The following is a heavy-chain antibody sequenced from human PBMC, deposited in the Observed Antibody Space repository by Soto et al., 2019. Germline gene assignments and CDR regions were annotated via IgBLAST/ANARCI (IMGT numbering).Heavy chain of an antibody. D-gene: IGHD6-19*01. J-gene: IGHJ3*02. CDR3: ARSIAVAGNMGRAFDI. CDR2: IYPGDSDT. V-gene: IGHV5-51*01. Sequence: GESLKISCKGSGYSFTSYWIGWVRQMPGKGLEWMGIIYPGDSDTRYSPSFQGQVTISADKSISTAYLQWSSLKASDTAMYYCARSIAVAGNMGRAFDIWGQGTMVTVSS. CDR1: GYSFTSYW.